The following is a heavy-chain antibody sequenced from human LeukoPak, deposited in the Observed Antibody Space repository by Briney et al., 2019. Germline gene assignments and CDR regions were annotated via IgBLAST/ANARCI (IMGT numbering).Heavy chain of an antibody. J-gene: IGHJ4*02. V-gene: IGHV4-39*01. CDR2: IYYSGST. CDR3: ATGYSNGGIDY. Sequence: SETLSLTCTVSGGSISRNNYYWGWIRQPPGKGLEWIGSIYYSGSTYYNPSLKSRVTISVDTSKNQFSLKLSSVTAADTAVYYCATGYSNGGIDYWGQGTLVTVSS. CDR1: GGSISRNNYY. D-gene: IGHD4-11*01.